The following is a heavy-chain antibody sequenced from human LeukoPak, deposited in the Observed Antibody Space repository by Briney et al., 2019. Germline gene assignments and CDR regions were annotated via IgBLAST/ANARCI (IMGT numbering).Heavy chain of an antibody. CDR2: ISNNGGYT. Sequence: GGSLRLSCAASGFTFSSSAMSWVRQAPGKELEWVSAISNNGGYTYYADSVQGRFTISRDNSKSTLCLQMNSLRAEDTAVYYCAKQLGYCSDGSCYFPYWGQGTLVTVSS. V-gene: IGHV3-23*01. D-gene: IGHD2-15*01. CDR1: GFTFSSSA. J-gene: IGHJ4*02. CDR3: AKQLGYCSDGSCYFPY.